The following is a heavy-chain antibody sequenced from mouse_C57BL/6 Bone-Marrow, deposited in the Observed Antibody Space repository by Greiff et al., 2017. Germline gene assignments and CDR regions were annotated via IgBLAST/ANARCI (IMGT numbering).Heavy chain of an antibody. Sequence: EADGVDFSRYWMSWVRRAPGQGLEWIGEINPDSSTINYAPSLKDKFIISRDNAKNTLYLQMSKVRSEDTALYYCANLPYFDYWGQGTTLTVSS. D-gene: IGHD5-1*01. CDR3: ANLPYFDY. V-gene: IGHV4-1*01. J-gene: IGHJ2*01. CDR1: GVDFSRYW. CDR2: INPDSSTI.